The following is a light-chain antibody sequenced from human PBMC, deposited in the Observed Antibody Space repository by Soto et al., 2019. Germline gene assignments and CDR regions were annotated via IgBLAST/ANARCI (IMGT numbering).Light chain of an antibody. CDR1: QSVSTPY. CDR3: QQYGASSFS. Sequence: EIVLTQSPGTLSLSPGERATLSCRASQSVSTPYLAWYRQKPGQAPRLLIYGTSTRSTGIPDRLSGSGSGTEFTLTISRLEPEDFAVYYCQQYGASSFSFGQGTKLEI. V-gene: IGKV3-20*01. J-gene: IGKJ2*03. CDR2: GTS.